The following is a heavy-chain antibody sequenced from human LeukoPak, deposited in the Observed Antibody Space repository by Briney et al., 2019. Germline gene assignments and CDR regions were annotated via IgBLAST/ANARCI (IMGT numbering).Heavy chain of an antibody. CDR1: GGSISSYY. CDR2: IHSSGII. Sequence: SETLCLTRTVSGGSISSYYRSWIPHPAGKAPEWSWRIHSSGIINYNTPLTSRVPISLDYSNNHVYLKLNYVTAADTAVYYCVRDEANSGYPDNWGQGTLATVSS. CDR3: VRDEANSGYPDN. V-gene: IGHV4-4*07. D-gene: IGHD3-22*01. J-gene: IGHJ4*02.